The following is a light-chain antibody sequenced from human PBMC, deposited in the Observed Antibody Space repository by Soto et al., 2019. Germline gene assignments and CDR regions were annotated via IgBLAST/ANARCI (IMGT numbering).Light chain of an antibody. CDR3: SSHSTGSTRYV. CDR2: DVS. CDR1: SSDVDTYNY. V-gene: IGLV2-14*03. Sequence: QSVLTQPASVSGSPGQSITISCSGISSDVDTYNYVSWYQLHPGKAPKVVIYDVSSRPSGVSNRFSGSRSGNTASLTISGLQAEDEAHYYCSSHSTGSTRYVSGTGTKVTVL. J-gene: IGLJ1*01.